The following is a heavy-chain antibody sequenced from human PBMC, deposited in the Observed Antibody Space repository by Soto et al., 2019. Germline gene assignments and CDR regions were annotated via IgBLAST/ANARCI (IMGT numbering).Heavy chain of an antibody. Sequence: QVQLQESGPGLVKPSETLSLTCTVSGGSISSYYWSWIRQPPGKGLEWIGYIYYSGSTNYNPSLQSRVTISVDTSKNQFSLKLSSVTAADTAVYYCARDRSYLDAFDIWGQGTMVTVSS. J-gene: IGHJ3*02. V-gene: IGHV4-59*01. CDR1: GGSISSYY. D-gene: IGHD1-26*01. CDR2: IYYSGST. CDR3: ARDRSYLDAFDI.